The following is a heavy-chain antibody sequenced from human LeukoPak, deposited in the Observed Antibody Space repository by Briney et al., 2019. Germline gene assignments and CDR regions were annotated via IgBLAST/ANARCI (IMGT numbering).Heavy chain of an antibody. D-gene: IGHD6-19*01. V-gene: IGHV3-23*01. J-gene: IGHJ4*02. Sequence: GGSLRLSCAASGFTFSTYGLSWVRQAPGKGLEWVSGISGGGVRTDYADSVKGRFTISRDNAKNTLYLQINSLRAEDTAVYYCAKILEAAGELTGYSSVWGQGTLVTVSS. CDR1: GFTFSTYG. CDR3: AKILEAAGELTGYSSV. CDR2: ISGGGVRT.